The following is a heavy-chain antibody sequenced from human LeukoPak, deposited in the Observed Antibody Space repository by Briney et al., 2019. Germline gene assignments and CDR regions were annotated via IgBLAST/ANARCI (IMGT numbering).Heavy chain of an antibody. CDR1: GFTSSDYY. V-gene: IGHV3-11*03. CDR2: ISSNSNYT. J-gene: IGHJ5*02. CDR3: ASNRESYYGFDWFDP. D-gene: IGHD1-26*01. Sequence: PGGSLRLSCAASGFTSSDYYMSWIRPAPGKGLEWVSYISSNSNYTNYADSVKGRFTISRDNAKNSLYLQMHSLRAEDTAVYYWASNRESYYGFDWFDPWGQGTLVTVSS.